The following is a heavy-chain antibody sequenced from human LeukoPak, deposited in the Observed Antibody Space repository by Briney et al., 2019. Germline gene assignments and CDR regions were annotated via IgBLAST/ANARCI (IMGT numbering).Heavy chain of an antibody. Sequence: GGSLRLSCAASGFTFSSYAMAWVRRAPGKGLEWVSVINESGDTTYYAASVKGRFTISRDSSKNTLYLQLSSLRAEDTALYYCAKADSTSLNWFDPWGQGTLVTVSS. CDR1: GFTFSSYA. J-gene: IGHJ5*02. CDR2: INESGDTT. D-gene: IGHD2-21*01. V-gene: IGHV3-23*01. CDR3: AKADSTSLNWFDP.